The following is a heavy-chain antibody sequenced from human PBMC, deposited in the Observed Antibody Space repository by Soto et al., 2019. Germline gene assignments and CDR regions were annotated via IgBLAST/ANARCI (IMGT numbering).Heavy chain of an antibody. CDR1: GFTFSSYW. CDR2: IKQDGSEK. CDR3: ASPTGDSGWYSYL. Sequence: GGSLRLSCAASGFTFSSYWMSWVRQAPGKGLEWVANIKQDGSEKYYVDSVKGRFTISRDNAKNSLYLQMNSLRAEDTAVYCCASPTGDSGWYSYLWCRGTPVTVSS. V-gene: IGHV3-7*03. D-gene: IGHD7-27*01. J-gene: IGHJ2*01.